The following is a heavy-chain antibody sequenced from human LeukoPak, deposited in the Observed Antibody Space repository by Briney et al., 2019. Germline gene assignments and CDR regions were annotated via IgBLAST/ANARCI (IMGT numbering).Heavy chain of an antibody. J-gene: IGHJ6*03. CDR3: ARDRTSAVGATTTTYYYMDV. Sequence: ASVKVSCKASGYTFTSYYMHWVRQAPGQGLEWMGIINPSGGSTSYAQKFQGRVTMTRDTSTSTVYMELSSLRSEDTAVYYCARDRTSAVGATTTTYYYMDVWGKGTTVTVSS. CDR2: INPSGGST. CDR1: GYTFTSYY. V-gene: IGHV1-46*01. D-gene: IGHD1-26*01.